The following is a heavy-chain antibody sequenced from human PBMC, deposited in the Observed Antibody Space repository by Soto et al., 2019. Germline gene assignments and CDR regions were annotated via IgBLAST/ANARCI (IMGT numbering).Heavy chain of an antibody. J-gene: IGHJ2*01. Sequence: QVQLQQWGAGLLKPSETLSLTCAVYGGSFSGYYWSWIRQPPGKGLEWIGEINHSGSTNYNPSLKSRVTRSVDTSKHQFSLKLSSVTAADTAGYYCARLGPYCSGGSCYSAWYFDLWGRGTLVTVSS. V-gene: IGHV4-34*01. CDR1: GGSFSGYY. CDR3: ARLGPYCSGGSCYSAWYFDL. CDR2: INHSGST. D-gene: IGHD2-15*01.